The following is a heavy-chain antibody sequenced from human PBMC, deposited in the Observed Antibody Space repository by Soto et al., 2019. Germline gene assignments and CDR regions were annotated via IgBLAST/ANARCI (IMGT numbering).Heavy chain of an antibody. D-gene: IGHD6-19*01. V-gene: IGHV1-18*01. CDR3: ARDGSGWYRYYYYGMDV. CDR1: GYTFTSYG. J-gene: IGHJ6*02. Sequence: ASVKVSCKASGYTFTSYGISWVRQAPGQGLEWMGWISAYNGNTNYAQKLQGRVTMTTDTSTSTAYMELRSLRSDDTAVYYCARDGSGWYRYYYYGMDVWSQGTTVTVSS. CDR2: ISAYNGNT.